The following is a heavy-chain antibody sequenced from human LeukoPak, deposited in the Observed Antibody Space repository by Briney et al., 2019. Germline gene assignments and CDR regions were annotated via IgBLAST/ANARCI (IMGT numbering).Heavy chain of an antibody. CDR1: SGSISSYY. V-gene: IGHV4-59*01. CDR2: IYYSGST. D-gene: IGHD7-27*01. CDR3: ARSLGGANWGLDFDY. Sequence: NPSESLSLTCSVYSGSISSYYWRWIRQPPGKVLGWDGYIYYSGSTNYNPSLKSRVAISVDTSKNQFSLKLSSVTAADTAVYYCARSLGGANWGLDFDYWGQGTLVTVSS. J-gene: IGHJ4*02.